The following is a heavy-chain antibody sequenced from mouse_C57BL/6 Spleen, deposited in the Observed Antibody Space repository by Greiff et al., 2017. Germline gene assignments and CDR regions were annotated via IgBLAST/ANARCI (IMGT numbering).Heavy chain of an antibody. J-gene: IGHJ3*01. D-gene: IGHD1-1*01. CDR3: VRVFITTVVAPFAY. Sequence: VQLQQSGAELVKPGASVKISCKASGYAFSSYWMNWVKQRPGKGLEWIGQIYPGDGDTNYTGKVKGTATLPADKSSSTAYMQLSRLTSEDTSVDFCVRVFITTVVAPFAYWGQGTLVTVSA. CDR1: GYAFSSYW. V-gene: IGHV1-80*01. CDR2: IYPGDGDT.